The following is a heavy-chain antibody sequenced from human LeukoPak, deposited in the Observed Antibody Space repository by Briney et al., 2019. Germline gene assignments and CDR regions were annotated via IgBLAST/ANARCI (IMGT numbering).Heavy chain of an antibody. CDR3: ARVKYYYDSSGYYSDALDI. V-gene: IGHV4-34*01. Sequence: PETLSLTCAVYGGSFSGYYWTWIRQPPGKGLEWIGGINYSGSTNYNPSLKSPVTISVDTSNNQFSLKVRSVTAADTAVYYCARVKYYYDSSGYYSDALDIWGQGTMVTVSS. D-gene: IGHD3-22*01. CDR1: GGSFSGYY. CDR2: INYSGST. J-gene: IGHJ3*02.